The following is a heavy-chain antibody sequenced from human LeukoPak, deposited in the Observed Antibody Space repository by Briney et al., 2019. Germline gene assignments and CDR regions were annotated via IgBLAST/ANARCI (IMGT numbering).Heavy chain of an antibody. CDR3: AREERWLQFILNDAFDI. CDR2: IWYDGSNK. Sequence: TGGSLRLSCAASGFTFSSYGMHWVRQAPGKGLEWVAVIWYDGSNKYYADSVKGRFTISRDNSKNTLYLQMNSLRAEDTAVYYCAREERWLQFILNDAFDIWGQGTMVTVSS. D-gene: IGHD5-24*01. CDR1: GFTFSSYG. V-gene: IGHV3-33*01. J-gene: IGHJ3*02.